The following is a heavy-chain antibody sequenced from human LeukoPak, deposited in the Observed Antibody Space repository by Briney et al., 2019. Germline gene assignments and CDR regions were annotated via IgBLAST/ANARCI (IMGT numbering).Heavy chain of an antibody. V-gene: IGHV3-33*06. J-gene: IGHJ6*03. Sequence: GGSLRLSCAASGFTFSSYGMHWVRQAPGKGLECVAVIWYDGSNKYYADSVKGRFTISRDNSKNTLYLQMNSLRAEDTAVYYCAKDCADHYYYYYYMDVWGKGTTVTVSS. CDR3: AKDCADHYYYYYYMDV. CDR2: IWYDGSNK. CDR1: GFTFSSYG.